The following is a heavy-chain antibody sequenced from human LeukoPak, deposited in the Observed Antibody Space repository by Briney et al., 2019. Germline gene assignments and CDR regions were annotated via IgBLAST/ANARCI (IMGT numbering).Heavy chain of an antibody. Sequence: GGSLRLSCAASGFTVSSNYMSWVRQAPGKGLEWVSVIYSGGSTYYADSVKGRFTISRDNSKNTLYLQMNSLRAEDTAVYYCARDQGRYAYSNYVFDYWGQGTLVTVSS. CDR1: GFTVSSNY. V-gene: IGHV3-66*01. CDR3: ARDQGRYAYSNYVFDY. J-gene: IGHJ4*02. CDR2: IYSGGST. D-gene: IGHD4-11*01.